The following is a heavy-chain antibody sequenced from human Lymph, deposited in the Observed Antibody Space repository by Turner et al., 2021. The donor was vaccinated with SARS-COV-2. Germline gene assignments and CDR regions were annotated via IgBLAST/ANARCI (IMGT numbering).Heavy chain of an antibody. CDR1: GGSMNNNY. Sequence: QVQLQESGPRLVKPLETLSLTCTVSGGSMNNNYWSWIRQPPGKRLEWIGFIFCRGSTNYNPSLKSRVTISVDKSENQFSLKLTSVTAADTAIYYCARQTVNNWVDPWGQGTLVTVSS. D-gene: IGHD2-21*02. V-gene: IGHV4-59*01. CDR3: ARQTVNNWVDP. J-gene: IGHJ5*02. CDR2: IFCRGST.